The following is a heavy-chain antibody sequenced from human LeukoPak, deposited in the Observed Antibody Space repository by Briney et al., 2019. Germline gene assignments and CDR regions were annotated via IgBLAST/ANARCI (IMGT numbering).Heavy chain of an antibody. CDR1: GYTFTGYY. D-gene: IGHD5-24*01. Sequence: ASVKVSCKASGYTFTGYYMHWVRQAPGQGLEWMGWINPNSGGTNYAQKFQGRVTMTRDTSISTAYMELSRLRSDDTAVYYCAREPMATIPSDYYYYMDVWGKGTTVTISS. V-gene: IGHV1-2*02. J-gene: IGHJ6*03. CDR3: AREPMATIPSDYYYYMDV. CDR2: INPNSGGT.